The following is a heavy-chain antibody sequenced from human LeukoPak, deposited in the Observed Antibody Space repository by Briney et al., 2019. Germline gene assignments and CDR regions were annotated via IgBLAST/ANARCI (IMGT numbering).Heavy chain of an antibody. CDR3: ARDGLAAAGTTYYYYYGMDV. Sequence: GGSLRLSCAASGFSFSGYWMHWVRQAPGKGRVWVARITSDGSKTAYADSVRGRFTISRDNAKNTLDLQMNSLRAEDTAVYYCARDGLAAAGTTYYYYYGMDVWGQGTTVTVSS. CDR2: ITSDGSKT. V-gene: IGHV3-74*01. J-gene: IGHJ6*02. CDR1: GFSFSGYW. D-gene: IGHD6-13*01.